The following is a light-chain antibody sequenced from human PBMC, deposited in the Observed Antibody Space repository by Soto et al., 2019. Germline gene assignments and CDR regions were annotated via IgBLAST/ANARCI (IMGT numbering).Light chain of an antibody. CDR1: QSVSSN. J-gene: IGKJ1*01. CDR3: LQYGGLPRT. V-gene: IGKV3-20*01. CDR2: GAS. Sequence: EIVMPQSPATLSVSPGERATLSCRASQSVSSNLAWYQQKSGQAPRLLMYGASSRATGIPDRFSGSGSGTDFTLTITRLEPEDFAVYFCLQYGGLPRTFGQGTKVDIK.